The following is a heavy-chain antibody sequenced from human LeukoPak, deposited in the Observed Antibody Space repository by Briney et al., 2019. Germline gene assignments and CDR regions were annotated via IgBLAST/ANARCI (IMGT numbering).Heavy chain of an antibody. CDR1: GGSISSYY. Sequence: SETLSLTCTVSGGSISSYYWSWIRQPAAKGLEWIGRIYTSGSTNYNPSLKSRVTMSVDTSKNQFSLKLNSVTAADTAVYYCARTKERRDGYNLDYWGQGTLVTVSS. CDR3: ARTKERRDGYNLDY. D-gene: IGHD5-24*01. CDR2: IYTSGST. V-gene: IGHV4-4*07. J-gene: IGHJ4*02.